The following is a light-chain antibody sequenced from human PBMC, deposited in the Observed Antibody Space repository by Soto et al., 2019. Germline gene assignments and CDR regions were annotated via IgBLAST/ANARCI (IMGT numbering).Light chain of an antibody. Sequence: AMTEPACVSGSHGQSITISCTGTSSDIGAYNFVSWYQQHPGKAPKLMLYDVNIRPSGVSNRFSGSKSGNTASLTISGLQAEDEADYYCTSWTTSTTMIFGGGTKVTVL. V-gene: IGLV2-14*03. CDR1: SSDIGAYNF. CDR3: TSWTTSTTMI. CDR2: DVN. J-gene: IGLJ2*01.